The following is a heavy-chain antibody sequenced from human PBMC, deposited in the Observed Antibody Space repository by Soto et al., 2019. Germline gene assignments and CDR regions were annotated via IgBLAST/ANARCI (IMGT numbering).Heavy chain of an antibody. V-gene: IGHV1-8*01. J-gene: IGHJ5*02. CDR2: MNPNSGNT. Sequence: GASVKVSCKASGYTFTSYDINWVRQATGQGLEWMGWMNPNSGNTGYAQKFQGRVTMTRNTSISTAYMELSSLRSEDTAVYYCAIGHLYRFYDYIWGSYPYHNGFDRWG. CDR1: GYTFTSYD. D-gene: IGHD3-16*01. CDR3: AIGHLYRFYDYIWGSYPYHNGFDR.